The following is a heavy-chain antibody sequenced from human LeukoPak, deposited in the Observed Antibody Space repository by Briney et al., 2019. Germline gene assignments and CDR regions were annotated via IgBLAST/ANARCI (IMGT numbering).Heavy chain of an antibody. J-gene: IGHJ5*02. V-gene: IGHV4-34*01. CDR2: INHSGST. CDR3: ARHSDYYDSSGYYFLDP. CDR1: GGSFSGYY. Sequence: KASETLSLTCAVYGGSFSGYYWSWIRQPPGKGLEWIGEINHSGSTNYNPSLKSRVTISVDTSKNQFSLKLSSVTAADTAVYYCARHSDYYDSSGYYFLDPWGQGTLVTVSS. D-gene: IGHD3-22*01.